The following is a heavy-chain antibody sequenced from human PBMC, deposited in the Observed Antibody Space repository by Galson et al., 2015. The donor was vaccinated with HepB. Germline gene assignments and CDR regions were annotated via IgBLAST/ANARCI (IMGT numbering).Heavy chain of an antibody. D-gene: IGHD5-24*01. CDR2: ISGSSGST. J-gene: IGHJ4*02. CDR1: GFTFSSSA. CDR3: AKLESARRNFDY. V-gene: IGHV3-23*01. Sequence: SLRLSCAASGFTFSSSAMSWVRQAPGKGLEWVSLISGSSGSTFYGDSVRDRFTISRDNSKNTLYLQVNSLRAEDTGVYYCAKLESARRNFDYWGQGTLVTVSS.